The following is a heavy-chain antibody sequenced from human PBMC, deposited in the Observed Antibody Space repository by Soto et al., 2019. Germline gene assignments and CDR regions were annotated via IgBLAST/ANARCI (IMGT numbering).Heavy chain of an antibody. J-gene: IGHJ6*02. CDR1: GFPLSTYG. CDR2: ITGTGGNT. V-gene: IGHV3-23*01. CDR3: ARIRGYWYGLDV. Sequence: EVQLLESGGGLVQPGGSLRLSCAASGFPLSTYGMTWVRQAPGKGLEWVSAITGTGGNTYYVDSVKGRFTSSRDNSKNMLYLQVNSLRVEDTAVYYCARIRGYWYGLDVWCQGTKVTVSS.